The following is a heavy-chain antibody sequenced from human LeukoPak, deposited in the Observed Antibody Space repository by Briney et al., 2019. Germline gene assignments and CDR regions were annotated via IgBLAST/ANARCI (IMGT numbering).Heavy chain of an antibody. CDR1: GGSIGSYY. CDR2: IYYAGST. V-gene: IGHV4-59*01. J-gene: IGHJ6*03. CDR3: AREAQDFRTGNHRPGHYDYMDV. Sequence: SETLSLTCGVSGGSIGSYYWAWIRQAPGKGLEWIGYIYYAGSTNYNPSLKSRVTMSVDMSRNQFSLRMTSVTAADTAVYYCAREAQDFRTGNHRPGHYDYMDVWGKGTAVTVSS. D-gene: IGHD1-14*01.